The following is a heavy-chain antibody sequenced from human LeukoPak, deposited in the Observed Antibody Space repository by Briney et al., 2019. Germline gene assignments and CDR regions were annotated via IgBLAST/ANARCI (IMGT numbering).Heavy chain of an antibody. D-gene: IGHD5-24*01. Sequence: SGGSLRLSCAASGFTFSSYGMHWVRQAPGKGLEWVAVISYDGTNKYYADSVKGRFTISRDNSKNTLYLQMNSLRAEDTAVYYCARDEVGYNSRDAFDIWGQGTMVTVSS. V-gene: IGHV3-30*03. CDR2: ISYDGTNK. CDR3: ARDEVGYNSRDAFDI. CDR1: GFTFSSYG. J-gene: IGHJ3*02.